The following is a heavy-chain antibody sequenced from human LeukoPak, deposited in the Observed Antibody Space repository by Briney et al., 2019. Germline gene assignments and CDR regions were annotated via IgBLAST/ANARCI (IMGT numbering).Heavy chain of an antibody. CDR3: AKGGGNIYYDGSGYKYYFDY. D-gene: IGHD3-22*01. V-gene: IGHV3-23*01. CDR2: ISGSGGGT. Sequence: PGGSLRLSCAASGFTFSSYAMNWVRQAPGKGLEWVSAISGSGGGTYYADSVKGRFTISRDNSKNTLYLQMNSLRAEDTAVYSCAKGGGNIYYDGSGYKYYFDYWGQGTLVTVSS. CDR1: GFTFSSYA. J-gene: IGHJ4*02.